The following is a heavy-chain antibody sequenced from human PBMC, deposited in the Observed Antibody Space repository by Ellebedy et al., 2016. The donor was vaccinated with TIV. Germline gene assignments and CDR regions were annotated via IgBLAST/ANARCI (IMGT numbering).Heavy chain of an antibody. CDR2: MHYSGST. V-gene: IGHV4-59*01. CDR3: ARRTGGAYFDL. J-gene: IGHJ2*01. CDR1: GGSITSYF. Sequence: MPSETLSLTCTVSGGSITSYFWSWIRQPPGKGLEYIGYMHYSGSTNYSPSLKSRVTISLDTAKNQFSLKLNSVTAADTAVYYCARRTGGAYFDLWGRGTLVTVSS. D-gene: IGHD3/OR15-3a*01.